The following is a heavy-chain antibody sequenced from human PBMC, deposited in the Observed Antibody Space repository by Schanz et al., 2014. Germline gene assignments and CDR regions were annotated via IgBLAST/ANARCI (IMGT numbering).Heavy chain of an antibody. D-gene: IGHD2-15*01. CDR1: GFTFSNYW. J-gene: IGHJ4*02. Sequence: EVQLVESGGGLVQPGGSLRLSCAASGFTFSNYWIHWVRQAPGKGLVWVSRIDADGNSTSYADSVKGRFTISRDNSKNTVYLQMNSLRAEDTAVYYCARDPGGTKTHGLWGQGTLVTVSS. CDR2: IDADGNST. CDR3: ARDPGGTKTHGL. V-gene: IGHV3-74*01.